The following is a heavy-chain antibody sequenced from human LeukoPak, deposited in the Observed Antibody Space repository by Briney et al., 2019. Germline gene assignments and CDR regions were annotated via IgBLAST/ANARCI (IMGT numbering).Heavy chain of an antibody. CDR2: ISWNSGSI. CDR3: AKDFWQLVEYSRSAFDI. Sequence: GGSLRLSCAASGFTFDDYAMHWVRHAPGKGLEWVSGISWNSGSIGYADSVKGRFTISRDNAKNSLYLQMNSLRAEDTALYYCAKDFWQLVEYSRSAFDIWGQGTMVTVSS. J-gene: IGHJ3*02. CDR1: GFTFDDYA. D-gene: IGHD6-6*01. V-gene: IGHV3-9*01.